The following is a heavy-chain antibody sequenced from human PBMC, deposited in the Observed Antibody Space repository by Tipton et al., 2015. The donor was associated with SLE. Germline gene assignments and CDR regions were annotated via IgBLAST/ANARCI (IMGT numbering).Heavy chain of an antibody. J-gene: IGHJ3*01. V-gene: IGHV3-74*01. CDR1: GFTFSRYW. CDR3: TSLVLTSDVAFDV. Sequence: SLRLSCAASGFTFSRYWMHWVRQAPGEGLVLVSRVNPDGSSTSYADFVKGRFTISRDNARNSLYLQMHSLRAEDTAVYFCTSLVLTSDVAFDVWGQGTVVTVSS. D-gene: IGHD5/OR15-5a*01. CDR2: VNPDGSST.